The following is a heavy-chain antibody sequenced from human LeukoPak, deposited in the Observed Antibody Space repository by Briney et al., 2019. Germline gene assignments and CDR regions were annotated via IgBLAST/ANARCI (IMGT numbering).Heavy chain of an antibody. CDR3: ARGEVGALDY. D-gene: IGHD1-26*01. CDR2: TNAGNGNT. CDR1: GYTFTSYA. J-gene: IGHJ4*02. Sequence: GASVKVSCKASGYTFTSYAMHWVRQAPGQRLEWMGWTNAGNGNTKYSQKFQGRVTITRDTSASTAYMELSSLRSEDTAVYYCARGEVGALDYWGQGTLVTVSS. V-gene: IGHV1-3*01.